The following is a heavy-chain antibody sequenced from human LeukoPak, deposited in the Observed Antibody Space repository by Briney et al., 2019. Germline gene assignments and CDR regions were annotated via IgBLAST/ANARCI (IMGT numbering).Heavy chain of an antibody. V-gene: IGHV3-23*01. CDR1: GFTFSSYA. CDR2: ISGSGGST. Sequence: PGGSLRLSCAASGFTFSSYAMSWVRQAPGKGLEWVSAISGSGGSTYYADSVKGRFTISRDNSKNTLYLQMNSLRAEDTAVYYCAKGGYDFWSGHYYYYYMDVWGKGTTVTVSS. D-gene: IGHD3-3*01. CDR3: AKGGYDFWSGHYYYYYMDV. J-gene: IGHJ6*03.